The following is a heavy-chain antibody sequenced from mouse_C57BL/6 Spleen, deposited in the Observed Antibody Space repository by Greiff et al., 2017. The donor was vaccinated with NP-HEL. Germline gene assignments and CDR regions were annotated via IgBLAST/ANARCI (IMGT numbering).Heavy chain of an antibody. Sequence: EVQLQQSGAELVRPGASVKLSCTDSGFNIKDYYMHWVKQRPEQGLEWIGRIDPEDGDTEYAPKFQGKATMTADTSSNTAYLQLSSLTSEDTAVYYCTTIGLPRGGYAMDYWGQGTSVTVAS. D-gene: IGHD2-2*01. J-gene: IGHJ4*01. V-gene: IGHV14-1*01. CDR1: GFNIKDYY. CDR3: TTIGLPRGGYAMDY. CDR2: IDPEDGDT.